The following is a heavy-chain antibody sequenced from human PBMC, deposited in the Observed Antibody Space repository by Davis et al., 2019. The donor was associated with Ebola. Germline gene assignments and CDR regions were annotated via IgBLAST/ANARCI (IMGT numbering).Heavy chain of an antibody. D-gene: IGHD3-3*01. CDR2: ISYDGSNK. V-gene: IGHV3-30*18. CDR1: GFTFSSYG. CDR3: AKELDRFLEYGAFDI. J-gene: IGHJ3*02. Sequence: PGGSLRLSCAASGFTFSSYGMHWVRQAPGKGLEWVAVISYDGSNKYYADSVKGRFTNSRDNSKNTLYLQMNSLRAEDTAVYYCAKELDRFLEYGAFDIWGQGTMVTVSS.